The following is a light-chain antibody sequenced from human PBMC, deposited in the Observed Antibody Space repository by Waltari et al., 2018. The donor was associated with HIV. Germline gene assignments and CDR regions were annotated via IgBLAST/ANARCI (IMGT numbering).Light chain of an antibody. Sequence: EIVMTQYPATLSVSPGERVTLSCRASQTVSSSLAWYQQKPGQAPRLLIFGASARATGIPARFSGSGSGTEFALTISSLQSEDFAVYYCQQYNNWPYTFGQGTKLEIK. J-gene: IGKJ2*01. CDR3: QQYNNWPYT. CDR2: GAS. CDR1: QTVSSS. V-gene: IGKV3-15*01.